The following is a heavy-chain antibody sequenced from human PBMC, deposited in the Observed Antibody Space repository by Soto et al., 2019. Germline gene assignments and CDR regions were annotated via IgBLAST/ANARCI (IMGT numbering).Heavy chain of an antibody. CDR2: VSGRGGRA. Sequence: GVSLRLSCAASGFTFSSYAMSWVRQSPGKGLDWVSTVSGRGGRAYYADSVKGRFTISRDNSKTALYLQVNSLRAEDTAIYYCAKDRSPGAVAGTSDFDSWGQGILVTVSS. CDR1: GFTFSSYA. V-gene: IGHV3-23*01. J-gene: IGHJ4*02. CDR3: AKDRSPGAVAGTSDFDS. D-gene: IGHD6-19*01.